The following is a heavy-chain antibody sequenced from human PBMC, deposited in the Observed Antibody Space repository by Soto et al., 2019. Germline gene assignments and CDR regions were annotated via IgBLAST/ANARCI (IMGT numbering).Heavy chain of an antibody. CDR3: ARVGARYVDWLRTQYYSYGMDV. V-gene: IGHV1-69*01. CDR2: IIPIFGTA. D-gene: IGHD3-9*01. CDR1: GGTFSSSP. J-gene: IGHJ6*02. Sequence: QVQLVQAGAEVKKPGSSVKVSCKASGGTFSSSPISWLRQAPGQGLEGMGGIIPIFGTANYAQRFQGRVMITADESTSTAYMELSRLRSEDTAVYYCARVGARYVDWLRTQYYSYGMDVGGQGPTVTVSS.